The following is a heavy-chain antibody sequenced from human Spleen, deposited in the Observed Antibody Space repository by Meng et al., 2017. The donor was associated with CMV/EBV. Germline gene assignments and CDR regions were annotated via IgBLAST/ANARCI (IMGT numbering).Heavy chain of an antibody. D-gene: IGHD3-22*01. Sequence: GESLKISCAASGFTFSSYSMNWVRQAPGKGLEWVSCISSSSSYIYYADSVKGRFTISRDNAKNSLYLQMNSLRAEDTAVYYCARAFEHDSSGDNGYWGQGTLVTVSS. CDR3: ARAFEHDSSGDNGY. CDR1: GFTFSSYS. V-gene: IGHV3-21*01. J-gene: IGHJ4*02. CDR2: ISSSSSYI.